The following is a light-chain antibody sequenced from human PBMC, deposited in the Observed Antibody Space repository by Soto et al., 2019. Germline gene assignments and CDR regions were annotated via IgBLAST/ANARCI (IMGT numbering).Light chain of an antibody. CDR2: GAS. Sequence: EIVLTQSPGTLSLSPGERATLSCRASQSVSSSYLAWYQQKPGQAPRLLIYGASSRATGIPDRFSGSGSGTDFTLTIRRLEPEDFAVYYCQQYGSSHRTFGQGTTVEIK. CDR1: QSVSSSY. CDR3: QQYGSSHRT. J-gene: IGKJ1*01. V-gene: IGKV3-20*01.